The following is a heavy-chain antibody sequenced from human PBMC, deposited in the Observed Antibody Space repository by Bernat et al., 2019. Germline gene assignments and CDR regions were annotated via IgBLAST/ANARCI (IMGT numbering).Heavy chain of an antibody. CDR1: GFTFRTYA. V-gene: IGHV3-30-3*01. CDR2: ISNDGNNK. CDR3: ARDGGATVTSYDAFDI. D-gene: IGHD4-17*01. Sequence: QVQLVESGGGVVQPGRSLRLSCVASGFTFRTYAMHWVRQAPGKGLEWVAVISNDGNNKYYADSVKGRLTISRDNSKNTLYLQMSSLRAEDTALYYCARDGGATVTSYDAFDIWGQGTMVTVSS. J-gene: IGHJ3*02.